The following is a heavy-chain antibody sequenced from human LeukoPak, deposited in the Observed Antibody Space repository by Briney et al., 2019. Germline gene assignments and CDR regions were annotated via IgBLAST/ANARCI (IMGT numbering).Heavy chain of an antibody. CDR3: ARPRIAAAGNVYYMDV. V-gene: IGHV5-51*01. D-gene: IGHD6-13*01. CDR1: GYSFTSYW. Sequence: ESLKISCKGSGYSFTSYWIGWVRPMPGKGVEWMGIIYLGESDTRYSPSFQGQVTISADKSISTAYLQWSSLKASDTAMYYCARPRIAAAGNVYYMDVWGKGTTVTVSS. CDR2: IYLGESDT. J-gene: IGHJ6*03.